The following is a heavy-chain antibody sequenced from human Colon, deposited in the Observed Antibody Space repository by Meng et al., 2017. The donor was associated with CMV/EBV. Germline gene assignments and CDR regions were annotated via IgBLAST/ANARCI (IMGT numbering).Heavy chain of an antibody. D-gene: IGHD6-13*01. CDR2: IYYSGST. CDR3: ARAAAAGEYYFDY. V-gene: IGHV4-39*07. J-gene: IGHJ4*02. CDR1: GGSIVSSIYY. Sequence: PPQDWGTGLVEPSETPALPCTVSGGSIVSSIYYWGWIRQSPGKGLEWIGSIYYSGSTYYNPSLKSRVTISVDTSKNQFSLKLSSVTAADTAVYYCARAAAAGEYYFDYWGQGTLVTVSS.